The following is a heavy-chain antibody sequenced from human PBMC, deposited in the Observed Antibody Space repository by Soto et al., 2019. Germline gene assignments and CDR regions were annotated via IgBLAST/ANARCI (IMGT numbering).Heavy chain of an antibody. D-gene: IGHD3-22*01. V-gene: IGHV3-9*01. CDR1: GFTFDDYA. CDR3: AKSERYYYDSSGYYYYYGMDV. J-gene: IGHJ6*02. CDR2: ISWNSGSI. Sequence: AGGSLRLSCAASGFTFDDYAMHWVRQAPGKGLEWVSGISWNSGSIGYADSVKGRFTISRDNAKNSLYLQMNSLRAEDTALYYCAKSERYYYDSSGYYYYYGMDVWGQGTTVTVSS.